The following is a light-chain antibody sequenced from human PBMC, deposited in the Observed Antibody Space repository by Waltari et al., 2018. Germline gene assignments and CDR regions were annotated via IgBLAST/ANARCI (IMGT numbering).Light chain of an antibody. V-gene: IGLV2-14*01. J-gene: IGLJ3*02. Sequence: QSALTQPAPVSGSPGQSITISCTGSSSDVGGFNYVSWYQQHPGKAPKLMTYHVSERPSGVSNRFSGSKSGNTASLTISGLQAEDEADYYCISYTTSNTWVFGGGTKLTVL. CDR3: ISYTTSNTWV. CDR1: SSDVGGFNY. CDR2: HVS.